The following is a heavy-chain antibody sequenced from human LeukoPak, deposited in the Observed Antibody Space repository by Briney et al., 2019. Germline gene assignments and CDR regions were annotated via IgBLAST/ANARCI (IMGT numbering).Heavy chain of an antibody. D-gene: IGHD3-3*01. Sequence: SETLSLTCTVSGGSISRSSYYWGWIRQPPGKGLEWIGSIYYSGSTYYNPSLKSRVTISVDTSKNQFSLKLSSVTAADTAVYYCARVGETDFWYYYYYMDVWGKGTTVTVSS. V-gene: IGHV4-39*07. J-gene: IGHJ6*03. CDR3: ARVGETDFWYYYYYMDV. CDR2: IYYSGST. CDR1: GGSISRSSYY.